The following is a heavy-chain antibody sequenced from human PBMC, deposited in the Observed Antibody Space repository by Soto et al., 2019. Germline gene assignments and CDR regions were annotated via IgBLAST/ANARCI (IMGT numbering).Heavy chain of an antibody. J-gene: IGHJ6*02. CDR1: GGSISSGDYY. CDR2: IYYSGST. Sequence: QVQLQESGPGLVKPSQTLSLTCTVSGGSISSGDYYWSWIRQPPGKGLEWIGYIYYSGSTYYNPSLKSRVTISVDTSKNQFSLKLSSVTAADTAVYYCARQDIVLVPAAQPGDYYYGMDVWGQGTTVTVSS. CDR3: ARQDIVLVPAAQPGDYYYGMDV. D-gene: IGHD2-2*01. V-gene: IGHV4-30-4*01.